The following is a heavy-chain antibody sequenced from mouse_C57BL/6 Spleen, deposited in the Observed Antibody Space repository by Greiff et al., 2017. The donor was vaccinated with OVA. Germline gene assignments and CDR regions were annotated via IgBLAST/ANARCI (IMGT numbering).Heavy chain of an antibody. Sequence: EVQLQQSGPELVKPGASVKISCKASGYTFTDYYMNWVKQSHGKSLEWIGDINPNNGGTSYNQKFKGKATLTVDKSSSTAYMELRSLTSEVSAVYYCARWGLTYWGQGTLVTVSA. CDR1: GYTFTDYY. D-gene: IGHD3-3*01. CDR2: INPNNGGT. J-gene: IGHJ3*01. V-gene: IGHV1-26*01. CDR3: ARWGLTY.